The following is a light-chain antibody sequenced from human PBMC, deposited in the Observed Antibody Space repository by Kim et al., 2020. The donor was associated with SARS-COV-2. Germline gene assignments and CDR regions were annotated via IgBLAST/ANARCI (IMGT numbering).Light chain of an antibody. CDR2: SAS. V-gene: IGKV3-20*01. CDR3: QQYGSSPYT. Sequence: LSPGDRATLSCRASQSVSRNYLAWYQQKPGQAPRLLIYSASNRATGIPDRISGSGSGTDFTLTISRLEPEDFVVFYCQQYGSSPYTFGQGTKLEI. CDR1: QSVSRNY. J-gene: IGKJ2*01.